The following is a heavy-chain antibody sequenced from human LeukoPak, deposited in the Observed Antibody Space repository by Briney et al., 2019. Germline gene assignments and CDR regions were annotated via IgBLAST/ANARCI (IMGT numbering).Heavy chain of an antibody. CDR2: IGTAVDT. V-gene: IGHV3-13*01. D-gene: IGHD1-1*01. CDR1: GFTFSDYD. CDR3: ARVAKERVGGVYYFDY. Sequence: GGSLTLSCAASGFTFSDYDTHWVRQATGKGLEWVSAIGTAVDTYYTGSVKGRFTIPRENAKNSLYLQMNSLRAGDTAVYYCARVAKERVGGVYYFDYWGQGTLVTVSS. J-gene: IGHJ4*02.